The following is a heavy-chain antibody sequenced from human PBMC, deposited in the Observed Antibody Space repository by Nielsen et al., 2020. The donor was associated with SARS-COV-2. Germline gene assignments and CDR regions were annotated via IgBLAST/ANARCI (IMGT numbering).Heavy chain of an antibody. CDR2: INTNTGNP. Sequence: ASVKVSCKASAYSFTDYAINWVRQAPGQGLEYMGWINTNTGNPTYAQGFAGRYVFSLDTSVSTAYLQISSLKAEDTATYYCARDGMNSGWYWGQGTLVTVSS. CDR3: ARDGMNSGWY. CDR1: AYSFTDYA. V-gene: IGHV7-4-1*02. D-gene: IGHD6-19*01. J-gene: IGHJ4*02.